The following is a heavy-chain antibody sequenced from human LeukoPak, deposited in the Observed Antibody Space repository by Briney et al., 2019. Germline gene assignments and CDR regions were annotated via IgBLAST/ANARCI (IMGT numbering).Heavy chain of an antibody. D-gene: IGHD3-10*01. CDR1: GYTLSELS. V-gene: IGHV1-24*01. CDR3: ATEARITVSRGAGPAAFDI. CDR2: FDPEDGET. Sequence: ASVKVSCKVSGYTLSELSIHWVRQAPGKGLEWMGGFDPEDGETTYAQKLQDRVTMTEDTSTDTAYMELSSLRSEDTAVYYCATEARITVSRGAGPAAFDIWGQGTMVTVSS. J-gene: IGHJ3*02.